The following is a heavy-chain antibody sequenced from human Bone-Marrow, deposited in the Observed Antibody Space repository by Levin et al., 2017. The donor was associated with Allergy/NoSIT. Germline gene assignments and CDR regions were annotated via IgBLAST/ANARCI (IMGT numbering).Heavy chain of an antibody. CDR1: GFTFRDYW. Sequence: GESLKISCAASGFTFRDYWMSWVRQAPGKGLEWMGNINEDGTVINYVDSVKGRFTISRDNPRDSLFLHMSGLRAEDTAVYYCARAGFDSGYDYWGQGTLVAVSS. J-gene: IGHJ4*02. D-gene: IGHD1-26*01. V-gene: IGHV3-7*01. CDR2: INEDGTVI. CDR3: ARAGFDSGYDY.